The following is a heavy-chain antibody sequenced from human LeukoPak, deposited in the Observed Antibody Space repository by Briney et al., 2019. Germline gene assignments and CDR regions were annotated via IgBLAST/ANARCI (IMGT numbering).Heavy chain of an antibody. CDR3: TKAPPGGGYNWS. Sequence: GGSLRLSCAASGFTFSNAWMSWVRQAPGKGLEWVGRIKSKTDGGTTDYAAPVKGRFTISRDDSENMVYLQMNSLKTEDTAVYYCTKAPPGGGYNWSWGQGTLVTVSS. V-gene: IGHV3-15*01. J-gene: IGHJ4*02. CDR2: IKSKTDGGTT. CDR1: GFTFSNAW. D-gene: IGHD5-24*01.